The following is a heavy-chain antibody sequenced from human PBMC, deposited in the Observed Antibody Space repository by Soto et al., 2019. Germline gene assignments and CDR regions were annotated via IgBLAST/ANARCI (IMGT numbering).Heavy chain of an antibody. Sequence: GGSLRLSCAASGFTFSSYAMSWVRQAPGKGLEWVSVISGSGGSTYYADSVKGRFTISRDNSKNTLYLQMNSLKTEDTAVYYCTTDPDPVFRGAYWGQGTLVTVSS. D-gene: IGHD2-21*01. V-gene: IGHV3-23*01. CDR1: GFTFSSYA. J-gene: IGHJ4*02. CDR3: TTDPDPVFRGAY. CDR2: ISGSGGST.